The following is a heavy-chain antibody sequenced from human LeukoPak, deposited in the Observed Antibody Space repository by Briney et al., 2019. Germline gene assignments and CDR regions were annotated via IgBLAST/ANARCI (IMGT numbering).Heavy chain of an antibody. V-gene: IGHV1-69*13. J-gene: IGHJ3*02. CDR3: ARERVPGGLAAFDI. CDR1: GGTFSSYA. CDR2: IIPIFGTA. D-gene: IGHD6-13*01. Sequence: GASVKVSCKASGGTFSSYAISWVRQAPGQGLEWMGGIIPIFGTANYAQKFQGRVTITADESTSTAYMELSSLRSEDTAVYYCARERVPGGLAAFDIWGQGTMVTVSS.